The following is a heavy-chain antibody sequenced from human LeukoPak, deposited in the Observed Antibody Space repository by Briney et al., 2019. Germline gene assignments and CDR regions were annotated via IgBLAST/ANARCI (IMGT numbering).Heavy chain of an antibody. V-gene: IGHV4-38-2*02. CDR3: GRLDDYDYSAW. CDR2: IYHSGST. D-gene: IGHD3-22*01. J-gene: IGHJ4*02. CDR1: GYSISSGYY. Sequence: MPSETLSLTCTVSGYSISSGYYWGWIRQPPGKGLEWIGSIYHSGSTYYNPSLKSRVTISVDTSKNQFSLKLNSVTAADTAVYFCGRLDDYDYSAWWGQGILVTVSS.